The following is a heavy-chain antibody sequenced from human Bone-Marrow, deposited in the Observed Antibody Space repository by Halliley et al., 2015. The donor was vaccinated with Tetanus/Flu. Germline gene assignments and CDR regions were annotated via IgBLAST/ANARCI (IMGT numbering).Heavy chain of an antibody. Sequence: SLRLSCAASGFTFRNYGMHWVRQAPGKGLEWVALTSHDGSIKYYGDSVKGRFTISRDNSKNTLYLQMNSLRGEDTAVYYCAKERWEWTTIEGYFDSWGQGTLVTVST. CDR3: AKERWEWTTIEGYFDS. D-gene: IGHD5-12*01. J-gene: IGHJ4*02. CDR1: GFTFRNYG. V-gene: IGHV3-30*18. CDR2: TSHDGSIK.